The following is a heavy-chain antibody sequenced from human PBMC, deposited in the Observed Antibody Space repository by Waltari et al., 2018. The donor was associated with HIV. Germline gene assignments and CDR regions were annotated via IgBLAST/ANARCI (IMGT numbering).Heavy chain of an antibody. J-gene: IGHJ6*02. V-gene: IGHV1-69*04. CDR2: ISPILGIA. D-gene: IGHD3-3*01. Sequence: QVQLVQSGAEVKKPGSSVKVSCKASGGTFSSYAISWVRQAPGQGLEWMGRISPILGIANYAQKFQGIVTITADKSTSTAYMELSSLRSEDTAVYYCARDGDFWSGYLVLEDYYGMDVWGQGTTVTVSS. CDR1: GGTFSSYA. CDR3: ARDGDFWSGYLVLEDYYGMDV.